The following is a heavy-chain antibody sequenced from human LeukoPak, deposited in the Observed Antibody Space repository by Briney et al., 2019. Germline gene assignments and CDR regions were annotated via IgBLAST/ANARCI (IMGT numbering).Heavy chain of an antibody. Sequence: PSETLSLTCGVFGGSLSSYSWTWPWIRQTPGQGLEWIGEIIETGNTHYNPALESRVTIHMYTYKYQFSLKLTAVTAADTAVYYCARGHYAPRWYFDLWGRGTMVTVSS. V-gene: IGHV4-34*01. J-gene: IGHJ2*01. CDR3: ARGHYAPRWYFDL. CDR1: GGSLSSYS. CDR2: IIETGNT. D-gene: IGHD3-16*01.